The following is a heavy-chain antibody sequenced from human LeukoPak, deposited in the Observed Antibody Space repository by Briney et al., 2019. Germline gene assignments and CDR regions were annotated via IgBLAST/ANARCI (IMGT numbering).Heavy chain of an antibody. Sequence: GSSVEVSCKASGGTFSSYAISWVRQAPGQGLEWMGGIIPIFGTANYAQKFQGRVTITTDESTSTAYMELSSLRSEDTAVYYCARSAAYDFWSGYYYWGQGTLVTVSS. J-gene: IGHJ4*02. D-gene: IGHD3-3*01. CDR1: GGTFSSYA. CDR3: ARSAAYDFWSGYYY. V-gene: IGHV1-69*05. CDR2: IIPIFGTA.